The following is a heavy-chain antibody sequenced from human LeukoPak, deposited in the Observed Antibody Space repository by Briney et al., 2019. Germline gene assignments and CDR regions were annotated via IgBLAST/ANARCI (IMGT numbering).Heavy chain of an antibody. Sequence: GGSLRLSCAASGFTFSSYGMHWVRQAPGKGLEWVAVIWYDGSNKYYADSVKGRFTISRDNSKNTLYLQMNSLRAEDTAVYYCARLGGPYRSGWLDYWGQGPLVTVSS. J-gene: IGHJ4*02. CDR3: ARLGGPYRSGWLDY. V-gene: IGHV3-33*01. CDR2: IWYDGSNK. CDR1: GFTFSSYG. D-gene: IGHD6-25*01.